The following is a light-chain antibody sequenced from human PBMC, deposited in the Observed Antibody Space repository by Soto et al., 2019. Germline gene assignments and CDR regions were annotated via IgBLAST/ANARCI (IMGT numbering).Light chain of an antibody. CDR2: EVT. CDR3: SSYAGSSARVV. Sequence: QSALTQPASVSGSPGQSIAISCTGSSSDVGIYNYVSWYQQHPGKVPKLIIYEVTNRPSEISDRFSGSESDTTASLIISGLQPEDEADYYCSSYAGSSARVVFGGGTKLTVL. V-gene: IGLV2-14*01. CDR1: SSDVGIYNY. J-gene: IGLJ2*01.